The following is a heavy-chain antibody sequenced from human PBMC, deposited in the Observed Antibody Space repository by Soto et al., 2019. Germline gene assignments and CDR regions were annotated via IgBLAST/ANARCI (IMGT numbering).Heavy chain of an antibody. CDR1: GYTFTSYA. CDR2: INAGNGNT. Sequence: QVQLVQSGAEEKKPGASVKVSCKASGYTFTSYAMHWVRQAPGQRVGRMGWINAGNGNTKYSQKFQGRVTIIRDTSASTAYMELSSLRSEDTAVYYCARDILFDYWGQGTLVTVSS. D-gene: IGHD2-15*01. J-gene: IGHJ4*02. V-gene: IGHV1-3*05. CDR3: ARDILFDY.